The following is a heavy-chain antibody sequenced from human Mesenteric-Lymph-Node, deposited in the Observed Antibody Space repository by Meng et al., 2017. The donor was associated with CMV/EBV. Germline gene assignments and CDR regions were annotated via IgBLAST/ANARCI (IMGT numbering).Heavy chain of an antibody. V-gene: IGHV3-21*01. J-gene: IGHJ6*02. D-gene: IGHD3-16*01. CDR1: GFTFSSYS. Sequence: GGSLRPSCAASGFTFSSYSMNWVRQAPGKGLEWVSSISSGSSYIDQADSVKGRFTITRDNAKNSLCLQMNSLSAEDTAICYCARGRGGYGMDVWGQGTTVTVSS. CDR2: ISSGSSYI. CDR3: ARGRGGYGMDV.